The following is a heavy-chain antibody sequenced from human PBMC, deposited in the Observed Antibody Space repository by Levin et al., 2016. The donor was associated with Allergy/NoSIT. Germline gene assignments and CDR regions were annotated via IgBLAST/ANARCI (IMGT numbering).Heavy chain of an antibody. CDR2: INLNSGAT. CDR1: GYTFIGYY. V-gene: IGHV1-2*02. CDR3: ARAFLVNAPGYFDV. J-gene: IGHJ2*01. Sequence: ASVKVSCKASGYTFIGYYMNWVRQAPGQGLEWVGWINLNSGATDYAQKFQDRVTMTRDTSTSTAYMELRSLRSDDTAVYYCARAFLVNAPGYFDVWGRGTPVTVSS. D-gene: IGHD2/OR15-2a*01.